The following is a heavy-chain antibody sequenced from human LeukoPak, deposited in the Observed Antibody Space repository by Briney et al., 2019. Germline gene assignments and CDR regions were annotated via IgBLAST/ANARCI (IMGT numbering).Heavy chain of an antibody. D-gene: IGHD3-22*01. CDR2: INHSGST. J-gene: IGHJ4*02. CDR1: GGSFSGYY. Sequence: SETLSLTCAVYGGSFSGYYWSWIRQPPGRGLEWIGEINHSGSTNYNPSLKSRVTISVDTSKHQFSLTLSSVTAADTAVYYCASVSAHYYDSTGHGYYFDYWGQGTLVTVSS. V-gene: IGHV4-34*01. CDR3: ASVSAHYYDSTGHGYYFDY.